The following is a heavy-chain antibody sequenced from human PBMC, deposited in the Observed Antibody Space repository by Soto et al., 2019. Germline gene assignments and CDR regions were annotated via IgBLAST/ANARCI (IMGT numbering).Heavy chain of an antibody. V-gene: IGHV4-59*01. J-gene: IGHJ6*02. CDR3: ARDLSLAARPYYYYGMDV. CDR2: IYYSGST. Sequence: QVQLQESGPGLVKPSETLSLTCTVSGGSISSYYWSWIRQPPGKGLEWIGYIYYSGSTNYNPSLKSRVTISVDTSKNQFSLKLSSVTAADTAVYYCARDLSLAARPYYYYGMDVWGQGTTVTVSS. CDR1: GGSISSYY. D-gene: IGHD6-6*01.